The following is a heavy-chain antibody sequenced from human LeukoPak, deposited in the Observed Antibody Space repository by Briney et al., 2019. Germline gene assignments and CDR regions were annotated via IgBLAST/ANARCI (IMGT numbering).Heavy chain of an antibody. J-gene: IGHJ6*02. CDR1: GGSISSYF. V-gene: IGHV4-59*01. CDR2: IYYSGST. D-gene: IGHD5-12*01. Sequence: SETLSLTCTLSGGSISSYFWSWIRQPPGKKLEWIGYIYYSGSTNYNPSLKSRVTISVDTSKNQFSLKLSSVTAADTAVYYCARYWGGEYSGYDRYYYYGMDVWGQGTTVTVSS. CDR3: ARYWGGEYSGYDRYYYYGMDV.